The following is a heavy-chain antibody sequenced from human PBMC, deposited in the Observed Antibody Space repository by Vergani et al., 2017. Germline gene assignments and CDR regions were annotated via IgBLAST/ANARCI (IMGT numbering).Heavy chain of an antibody. J-gene: IGHJ6*03. D-gene: IGHD6-6*01. Sequence: QVQLVESGGGVVQPGRSLRLSCAASGFTFSNYATYWVRQAPGKGLEWVAVISYDGSNKYYADSVKGRFTISRDNSKNTLYLQMNSLRAEDTAVYYCAKDNRISSSGVRMGYYYYYMDVWGKGTTVTVSS. CDR1: GFTFSNYA. CDR2: ISYDGSNK. CDR3: AKDNRISSSGVRMGYYYYYMDV. V-gene: IGHV3-30*18.